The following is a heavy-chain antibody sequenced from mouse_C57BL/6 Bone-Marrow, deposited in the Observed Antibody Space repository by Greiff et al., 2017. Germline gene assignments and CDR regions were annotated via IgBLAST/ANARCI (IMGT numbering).Heavy chain of an antibody. CDR1: GSTFTTYW. J-gene: IGHJ2*01. V-gene: IGHV1-50*01. Sequence: QVQLQQPGAELVKPGASVKLSCKASGSTFTTYWMRWVKQRPGKGLEWIGEIDPSDSYTNYNQKFKGKATLTVDTSSSTAYMQLSSLTSEDSAVYYCAREGAYYGNYDNYFDYWGQGTTLTVSS. D-gene: IGHD2-10*01. CDR3: AREGAYYGNYDNYFDY. CDR2: IDPSDSYT.